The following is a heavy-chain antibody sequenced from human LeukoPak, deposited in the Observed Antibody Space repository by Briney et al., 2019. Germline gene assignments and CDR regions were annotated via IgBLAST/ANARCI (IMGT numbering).Heavy chain of an antibody. CDR1: GFTFSTYW. Sequence: PGGSLRLSCAASGFTFSTYWMTWVRQAPGKGLEWVANLKQDGSDKYYVDSVKGRFTISKDNAKNSLYLQMNSLRAEDTAVYYCVRDFSRTRLERPFDYWGQGTLVTVSS. D-gene: IGHD1-1*01. CDR3: VRDFSRTRLERPFDY. J-gene: IGHJ4*02. CDR2: LKQDGSDK. V-gene: IGHV3-7*01.